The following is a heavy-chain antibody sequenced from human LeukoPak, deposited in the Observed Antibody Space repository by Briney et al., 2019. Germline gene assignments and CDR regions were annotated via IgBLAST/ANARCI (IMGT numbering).Heavy chain of an antibody. Sequence: GESLKISCKGSGYSFTSYWIGWVRQMPGKGLEWMGIIYPGDSDTRYSPSFQGQVTISADKSISTAYLQWSSLKASDTAMYYCARRGVEQQLVRHWFDPWGQGTLVTVSS. CDR1: GYSFTSYW. CDR3: ARRGVEQQLVRHWFDP. J-gene: IGHJ5*02. CDR2: IYPGDSDT. D-gene: IGHD6-13*01. V-gene: IGHV5-51*01.